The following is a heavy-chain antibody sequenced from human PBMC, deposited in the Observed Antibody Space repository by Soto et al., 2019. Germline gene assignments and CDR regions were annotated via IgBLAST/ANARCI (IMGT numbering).Heavy chain of an antibody. J-gene: IGHJ4*01. Sequence: GGSLRLSCAASGFTFSTYSMSWVRQAPGKGLECISYISASTTLIYYADSVKGRFTISRDSAKNSLFLQMNSLRAEDTAVYYCARGRGLLSCSGDSCYYVFDYWGQGTLVTVSS. D-gene: IGHD2-15*01. CDR1: GFTFSTYS. CDR2: ISASTTLI. CDR3: ARGRGLLSCSGDSCYYVFDY. V-gene: IGHV3-48*01.